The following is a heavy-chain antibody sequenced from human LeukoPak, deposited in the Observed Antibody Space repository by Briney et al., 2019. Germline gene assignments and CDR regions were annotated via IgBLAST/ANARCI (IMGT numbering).Heavy chain of an antibody. CDR1: GFTLNNAW. D-gene: IGHD2-2*01. Sequence: GGSLRLSCAASGFTLNNAWMSWVRQAPGKGLEWVGFIRSKAYGGTTENAASVKGRFTISRDDSKSIAYLQMNSLKTEDTAVYYCARGGVYCSSVSCSVDYWGQGILVTVSS. V-gene: IGHV3-49*04. CDR3: ARGGVYCSSVSCSVDY. CDR2: IRSKAYGGTT. J-gene: IGHJ4*02.